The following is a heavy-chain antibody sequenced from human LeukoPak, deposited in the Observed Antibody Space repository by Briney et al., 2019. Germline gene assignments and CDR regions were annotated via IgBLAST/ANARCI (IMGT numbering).Heavy chain of an antibody. CDR1: GNSISNYA. CDR3: TTRACHAGGCSSSFYYYYGLHF. Sequence: SVKVSCKASGNSISNYAVSWVRQAPGQGFEWMGGIIPIFGTADYAQKFQGRVTITADQSTSTTYMALSSLRSEDTATYYCTTRACHAGGCSSSFYYYYGLHFWGQGTTVSVSS. V-gene: IGHV1-69*13. CDR2: IIPIFGTA. D-gene: IGHD3-16*01. J-gene: IGHJ6*02.